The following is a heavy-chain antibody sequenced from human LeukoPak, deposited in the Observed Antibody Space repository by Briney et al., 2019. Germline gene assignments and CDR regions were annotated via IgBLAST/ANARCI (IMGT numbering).Heavy chain of an antibody. CDR1: GFTFSSCA. CDR2: ISDSGAYT. J-gene: IGHJ6*03. D-gene: IGHD3-3*01. Sequence: GGSLRLSCAASGFTFSSCAMSWVRQAPGKGLEWVSAISDSGAYTYYADSVKGRFTISRDNAKNSLYLQMNSLRAEDTAVYYCARFSQLYYYMDVWGKGTTVTISS. V-gene: IGHV3-23*01. CDR3: ARFSQLYYYMDV.